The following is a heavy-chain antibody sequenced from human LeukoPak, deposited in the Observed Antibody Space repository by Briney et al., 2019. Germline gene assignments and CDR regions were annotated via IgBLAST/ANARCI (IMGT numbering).Heavy chain of an antibody. V-gene: IGHV1-69*13. CDR2: IIPIFGTA. D-gene: IGHD6-13*01. J-gene: IGHJ5*02. Sequence: ASVKVSCKASGGTFSSYAISWVRQAPGQGLEWMGGIIPIFGTANYAQKFQGRVTITADESTSTAYMELSSLRSEDTAVYYCARGGTSSSLSNWFDPWGQETLVTVSS. CDR3: ARGGTSSSLSNWFDP. CDR1: GGTFSSYA.